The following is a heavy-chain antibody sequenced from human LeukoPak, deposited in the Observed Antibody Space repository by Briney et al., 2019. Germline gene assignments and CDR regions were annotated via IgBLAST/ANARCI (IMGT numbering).Heavy chain of an antibody. D-gene: IGHD1-7*01. J-gene: IGHJ4*02. CDR1: GYTFTSYD. CDR2: INPNSGGT. V-gene: IGHV1-2*02. CDR3: ARENYGTTPDY. Sequence: ASVKVSCKASGYTFTSYDLNWVRQATGQGLEWMGWINPNSGGTNYAQKFQGRVTLTRDTSISTAYMELSRLRSDDTAVYYCARENYGTTPDYWGQGTLVTVSS.